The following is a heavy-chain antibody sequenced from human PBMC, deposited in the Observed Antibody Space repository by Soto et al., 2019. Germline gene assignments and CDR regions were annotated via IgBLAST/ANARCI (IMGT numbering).Heavy chain of an antibody. V-gene: IGHV1-18*01. CDR2: INTYNGNT. D-gene: IGHD3-16*01. CDR1: GYSFTRYG. CDR3: AMVDVYVTPSPQDV. Sequence: QVQLVQSRAEVKNPGASVKVSCKASGYSFTRYGIAWARQAPGQGLEWMGWINTYNGNTNYAQNLQGRVTLTTDTLTSTAYMELTSLRSNDTAIYYCAMVDVYVTPSPQDVWGQGTTVIVSS. J-gene: IGHJ6*02.